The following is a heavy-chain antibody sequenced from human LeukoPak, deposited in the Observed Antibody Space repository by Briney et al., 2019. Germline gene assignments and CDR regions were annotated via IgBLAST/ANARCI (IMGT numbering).Heavy chain of an antibody. CDR2: ISYDGSNK. CDR3: AKEYRYYGSTYYFDY. V-gene: IGHV3-30*18. Sequence: PGGALRLCCAASGFTFSSYGMHWVRQAPGKGVEWVAVISYDGSNKYYADSVKGRVTISRDNSKNTLYLQMNSLGAEDTAVYYCAKEYRYYGSTYYFDYWGQGTLVTVSS. D-gene: IGHD3-10*01. CDR1: GFTFSSYG. J-gene: IGHJ4*02.